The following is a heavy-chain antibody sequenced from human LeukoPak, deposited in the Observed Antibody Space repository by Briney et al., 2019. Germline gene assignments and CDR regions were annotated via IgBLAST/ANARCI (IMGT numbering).Heavy chain of an antibody. V-gene: IGHV3-48*03. J-gene: IGHJ4*02. CDR2: ITSSGNTI. CDR3: ARGSPGY. Sequence: PGGSLRLSCAASGFMFSRYEMNWVRQAPGKGLEWVSYITSSGNTIYYANSVKGRFTISRDNAKNSLYLQMNSLRAEDTAVYYCARGSPGYWGQGTLVTVSS. CDR1: GFMFSRYE.